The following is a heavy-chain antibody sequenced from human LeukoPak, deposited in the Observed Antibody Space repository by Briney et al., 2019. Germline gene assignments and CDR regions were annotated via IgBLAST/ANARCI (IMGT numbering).Heavy chain of an antibody. CDR2: INHSGST. V-gene: IGHV4-4*02. Sequence: PSETLSLTCAVSSGSISSSNWWSWVRPPPGKGLEWIGEINHSGSTNYNPSLKSRVTISVDMSDNQFSLKLTSVTAADTAVYYCALGYNDIWELWGQGNMVTVSS. CDR1: SGSISSSNW. J-gene: IGHJ4*02. D-gene: IGHD1-26*01. CDR3: ALGYNDIWEL.